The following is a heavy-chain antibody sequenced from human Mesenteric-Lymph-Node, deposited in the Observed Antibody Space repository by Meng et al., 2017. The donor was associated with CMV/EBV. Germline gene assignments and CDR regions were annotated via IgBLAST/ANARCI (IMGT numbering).Heavy chain of an antibody. J-gene: IGHJ5*02. CDR2: INRSRST. V-gene: IGHV4-34*01. CDR3: ARGRRPEFLTTAGTSVWFDP. Sequence: GSLRLSCAVYGGSFSGYYWTWIRQPPGKGLEWIGEINRSRSTNYNPSLKSRVTISIDTSKNQFSLKLSSVTAADTAVYYCARGRRPEFLTTAGTSVWFDPWCQGTLVTVSS. CDR1: GGSFSGYY. D-gene: IGHD6-13*01.